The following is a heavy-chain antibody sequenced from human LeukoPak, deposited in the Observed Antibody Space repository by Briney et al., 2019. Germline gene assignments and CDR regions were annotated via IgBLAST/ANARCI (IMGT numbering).Heavy chain of an antibody. D-gene: IGHD6-19*01. CDR1: GGSISSSNW. J-gene: IGHJ5*02. V-gene: IGHV4-4*02. Sequence: PSETLSLTCTVSGGSISSSNWWSWVRQPPGKGLEWIGEIYHSGSTNYNPSLKSRVTISVDKSKNQFSLKLSSVTAADTAVYYCARDCSSGWYKSWFDPWGQGTLVTVSS. CDR2: IYHSGST. CDR3: ARDCSSGWYKSWFDP.